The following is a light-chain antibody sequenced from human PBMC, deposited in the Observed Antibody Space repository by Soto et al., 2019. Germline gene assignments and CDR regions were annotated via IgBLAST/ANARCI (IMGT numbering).Light chain of an antibody. CDR3: SSYAGSSNV. CDR2: EVN. J-gene: IGLJ1*01. CDR1: SSDVGGYNY. Sequence: QSALTQPPSASGSPGQSVAISCTGTSSDVGGYNYVSWYQQHPGKAPKLMIYEVNKRPSGVPDRFSGSKSGNTASLTVSGLQADDEADYYCSSYAGSSNVVGTGTKVTVL. V-gene: IGLV2-8*01.